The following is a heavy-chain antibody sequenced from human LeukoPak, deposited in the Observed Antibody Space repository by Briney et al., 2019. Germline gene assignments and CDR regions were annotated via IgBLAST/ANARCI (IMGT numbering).Heavy chain of an antibody. Sequence: GRSLRLSCAVSGFTFSSYAMHWVRQAPGKGLEWVAVISYDGSNKYYADSVKGRFTISRDNSKNTLYLQMNSLRAEDTAVYHCARDASSPFWGQGTLVTVSS. J-gene: IGHJ4*02. V-gene: IGHV3-30*04. CDR3: ARDASSPF. CDR2: ISYDGSNK. D-gene: IGHD2/OR15-2a*01. CDR1: GFTFSSYA.